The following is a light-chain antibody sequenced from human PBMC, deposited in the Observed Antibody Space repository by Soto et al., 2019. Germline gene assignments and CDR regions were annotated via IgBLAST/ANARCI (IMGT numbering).Light chain of an antibody. CDR1: QSISSW. J-gene: IGKJ3*01. V-gene: IGKV1-5*01. CDR3: QQYTRYPFA. CDR2: DAS. Sequence: DIQMTQSPSTLSASVGDRVTITCRASQSISSWLAWYQQKPGKAPKLLIYDASSLESGVPSRFSGSGSGTEFTLTIRSLQLHYFATYHCQQYTRYPFAFGPGTTVDIK.